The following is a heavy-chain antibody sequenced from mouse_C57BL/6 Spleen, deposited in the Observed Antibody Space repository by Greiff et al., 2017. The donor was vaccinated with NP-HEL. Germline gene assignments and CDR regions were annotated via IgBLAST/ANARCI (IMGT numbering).Heavy chain of an antibody. J-gene: IGHJ3*01. D-gene: IGHD2-1*01. V-gene: IGHV14-1*01. CDR3: NRQRVREAY. CDR2: IDPEGGDT. Sequence: EVQLQQSGAELVRPGASVKLSCTASGFNIKNYYMHWVKQRPEQGLEWVGRIDPEGGDTEYAAKFQGRATMTADTSNNTAYLQLSSLRLEYTAVDYYNRQRVREAYWGQGTLVTVSS. CDR1: GFNIKNYY.